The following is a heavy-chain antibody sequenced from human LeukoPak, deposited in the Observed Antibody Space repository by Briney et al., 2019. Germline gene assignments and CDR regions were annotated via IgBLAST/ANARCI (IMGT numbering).Heavy chain of an antibody. CDR3: ARDPRIYCTNGICRDDCFDN. CDR2: IGSTSIYK. J-gene: IGHJ4*02. D-gene: IGHD2-8*01. CDR1: GFTFSSYS. V-gene: IGHV3-21*01. Sequence: PGGSLRLSCAASGFTFSSYSMNWVRQAPGKGLEWVSSIGSTSIYKYYADSVKGRFTISRDNAKDSLFLQMNSLRAEDTAIYCCARDPRIYCTNGICRDDCFDNWGQGTLVTVSS.